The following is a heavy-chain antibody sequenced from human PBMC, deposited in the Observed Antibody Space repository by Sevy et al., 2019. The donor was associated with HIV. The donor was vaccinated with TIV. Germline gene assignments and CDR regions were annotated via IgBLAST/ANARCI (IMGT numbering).Heavy chain of an antibody. Sequence: APVKVSCKISGYRLSELSMHWVRQAPGKGLEWMGRFDPEDGEIIYAQKFQGRVTVTEDTSTDTAYMELSRLRSEDTAVYYCATGREYYDENSGYFDYWGPGTLVTVSS. D-gene: IGHD3-22*01. CDR1: GYRLSELS. CDR3: ATGREYYDENSGYFDY. V-gene: IGHV1-24*01. CDR2: FDPEDGEI. J-gene: IGHJ4*02.